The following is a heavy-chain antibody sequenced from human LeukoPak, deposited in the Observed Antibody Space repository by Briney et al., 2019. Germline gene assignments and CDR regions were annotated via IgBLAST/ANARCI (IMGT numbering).Heavy chain of an antibody. CDR3: ARHRQDDAFDI. CDR1: GGSISSYY. Sequence: SETLSFTCTVSGGSISSYYWSWIRQPPGKGLEWIGYIYYSGSTNYNPSLKSRVTISVDTSKNQFSLKLSSVTAADTAVYYCARHRQDDAFDIWGQGTMVTVSS. CDR2: IYYSGST. V-gene: IGHV4-59*08. J-gene: IGHJ3*02.